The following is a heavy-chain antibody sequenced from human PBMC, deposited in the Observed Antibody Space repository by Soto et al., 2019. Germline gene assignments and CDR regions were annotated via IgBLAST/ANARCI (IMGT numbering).Heavy chain of an antibody. J-gene: IGHJ6*02. CDR3: AASAANVYYGMDV. CDR1: GYTFTGYY. D-gene: IGHD6-13*01. V-gene: IGHV1-2*04. Sequence: QVQLVKSGAEVKKPGASVKVSCKASGYTFTGYYMHWVRQAPGQGLEWMGWINPNSGGTNYAQKFQGWVNMTRDTSISTAYMELSRLRSDDTAVYYCAASAANVYYGMDVWGQGTTVTVSS. CDR2: INPNSGGT.